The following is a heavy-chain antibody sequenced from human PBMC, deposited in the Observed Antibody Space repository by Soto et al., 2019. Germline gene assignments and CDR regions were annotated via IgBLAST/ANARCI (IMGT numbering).Heavy chain of an antibody. D-gene: IGHD5-18*01. J-gene: IGHJ3*02. Sequence: VASVKVSCKASGYTFTSYDINWVRQATGQGLEWMGWMNPNSGNTGYAQKFQGRVTMTRNTSISTAYMELSSLRSADTAVYYCARGLRGYSYGLGAFDIWGKGTMVTVSS. CDR1: GYTFTSYD. V-gene: IGHV1-8*01. CDR2: MNPNSGNT. CDR3: ARGLRGYSYGLGAFDI.